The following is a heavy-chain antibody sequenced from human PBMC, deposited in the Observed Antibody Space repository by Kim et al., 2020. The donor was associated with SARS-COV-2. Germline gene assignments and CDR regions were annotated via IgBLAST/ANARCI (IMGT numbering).Heavy chain of an antibody. CDR1: GFTFRSYG. Sequence: GGSLRLSCEASGFTFRSYGMNWVRQAPGKGPEWVAVISYDGNNKNHADSVKGRFTISRDNSKSMLYLQMNSLRAEDTAVYYCAKQSKPFDTPPPFFDSWGQGALVTVSS. CDR3: AKQSKPFDTPPPFFDS. J-gene: IGHJ4*02. CDR2: ISYDGNNK. D-gene: IGHD2-2*02. V-gene: IGHV3-30*18.